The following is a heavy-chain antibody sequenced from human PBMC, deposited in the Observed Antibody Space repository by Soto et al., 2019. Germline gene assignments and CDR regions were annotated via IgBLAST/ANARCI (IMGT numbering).Heavy chain of an antibody. CDR2: ISGNKMTT. CDR1: GFSFSEYG. J-gene: IGHJ1*01. V-gene: IGHV3-23*04. CDR3: AKRRLNTITSLSDW. D-gene: IGHD3-16*02. Sequence: EIQLVESGGGLAQPGGSLRLSCVASGFSFSEYGMSWVRQTPQKTLEWVASISGNKMTTFYPDSVKGRFFISRDNSANTLHLQMNSLRDDDTAIYYCAKRRLNTITSLSDWWGQGVQVTVSS.